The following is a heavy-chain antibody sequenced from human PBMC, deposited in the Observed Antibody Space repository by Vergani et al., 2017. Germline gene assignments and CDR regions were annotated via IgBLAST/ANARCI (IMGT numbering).Heavy chain of an antibody. CDR1: GFTFSSYA. CDR2: ISGSGGST. Sequence: EVQLLESGGGLVQPGGSLRLSCAASGFTFSSYAMSWVRQAPGKGLEWVSAISGSGGSTYYADSVKGRFTISRDNSKNTLYLQMNSLRAEDTAVYYCAKDGCIVSGGSCYLHYWGQGTLVTVSS. CDR3: AKDGCIVSGGSCYLHY. J-gene: IGHJ4*02. D-gene: IGHD2-15*01. V-gene: IGHV3-23*01.